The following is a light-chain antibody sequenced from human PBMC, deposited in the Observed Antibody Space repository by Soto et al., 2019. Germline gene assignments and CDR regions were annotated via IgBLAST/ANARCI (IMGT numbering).Light chain of an antibody. CDR3: QLRSNWPYT. CDR1: QSVSNNY. J-gene: IGKJ2*01. Sequence: ESVLTQCPGTLSLSPGEIATLSCRASQSVSNNYLAWYQQKPGQAPRLLIYDASYRAPGIPARFSGSGSGTDFTLTISSLQPEDFAVYYCQLRSNWPYTFGQGTNVDTK. CDR2: DAS. V-gene: IGKV3-11*01.